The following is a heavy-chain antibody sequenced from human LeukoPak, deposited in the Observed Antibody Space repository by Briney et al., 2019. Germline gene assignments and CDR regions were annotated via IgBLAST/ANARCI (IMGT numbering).Heavy chain of an antibody. J-gene: IGHJ4*02. D-gene: IGHD5-24*01. V-gene: IGHV3-48*01. CDR1: GFTFSDYS. CDR3: ARDYKYAFDH. Sequence: GGSLRLSCAASGFTFSDYSMNWVRQAPGKGLEWISYIGISSGNTKYADSVKGRFTISGDKAKNSLYLQMNSLRVEDTAVYYCARDYKYAFDHWGQGTLVTVSS. CDR2: IGISSGNT.